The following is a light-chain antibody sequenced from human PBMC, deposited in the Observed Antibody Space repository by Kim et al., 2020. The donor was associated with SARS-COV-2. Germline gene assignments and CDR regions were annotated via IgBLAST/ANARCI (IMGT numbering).Light chain of an antibody. CDR2: DNN. CDR3: GTWDNSLNGVV. CDR1: NANIGNNY. Sequence: GPKCTVSSSGSNANIGNNYVSWYQQLPGTAPKLLIYDNNKRHSGIPDRFSGSKSGTSATLGITGLQTGDEAEYYCGTWDNSLNGVVFGGGTQLTVL. J-gene: IGLJ2*01. V-gene: IGLV1-51*01.